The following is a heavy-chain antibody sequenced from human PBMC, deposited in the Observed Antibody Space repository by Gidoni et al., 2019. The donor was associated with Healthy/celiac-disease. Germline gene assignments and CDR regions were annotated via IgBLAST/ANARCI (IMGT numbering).Heavy chain of an antibody. CDR3: ARGGRGYSYGPRWWDY. Sequence: QVQLQQWGAGLLKPSETLSLTCAVYGGSFSGYYWSWIRQPPGKGLEWIGEINHSGSTNYNPSLKSRVTISVDTSKNQFSLKLSSVTAADTAVYYCARGGRGYSYGPRWWDYWGQGTLVTVSS. CDR2: INHSGST. J-gene: IGHJ4*02. V-gene: IGHV4-34*01. CDR1: GGSFSGYY. D-gene: IGHD5-18*01.